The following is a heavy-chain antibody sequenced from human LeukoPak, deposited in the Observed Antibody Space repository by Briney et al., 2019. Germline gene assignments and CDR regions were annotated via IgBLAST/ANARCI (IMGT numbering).Heavy chain of an antibody. CDR2: INHSGST. CDR1: GGSFSGYY. Sequence: PSETLSLTCVVYGGSFSGYYWSWIRQPPGKGLEWIGEINHSGSTNYNPSFKSRVTISVDTSKNQFSLRLSSVTAADTAVYYCAYSSGYQQHSGQGTLVTVSS. CDR3: AYSSGYQQH. J-gene: IGHJ1*01. D-gene: IGHD3-22*01. V-gene: IGHV4-34*01.